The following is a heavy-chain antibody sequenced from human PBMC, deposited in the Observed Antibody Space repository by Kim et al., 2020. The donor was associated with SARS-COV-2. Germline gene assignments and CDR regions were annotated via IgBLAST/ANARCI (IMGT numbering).Heavy chain of an antibody. J-gene: IGHJ5*02. Sequence: VKGRFTISRDNAKNSLYLQMNSLRAEDTAVYYCARDRDYYDSSGSYWFDPWGQGTLVTVSS. V-gene: IGHV3-11*05. D-gene: IGHD3-22*01. CDR3: ARDRDYYDSSGSYWFDP.